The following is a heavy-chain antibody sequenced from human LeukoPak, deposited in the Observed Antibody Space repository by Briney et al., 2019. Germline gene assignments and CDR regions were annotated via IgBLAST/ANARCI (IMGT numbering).Heavy chain of an antibody. CDR2: VYTGGGT. V-gene: IGHV4-61*02. D-gene: IGHD1-14*01. J-gene: IGHJ6*03. CDR3: ARARYYYMDV. Sequence: SETLSLTSTVSGGSISGGSYYWSWIRQPAGKEMEWIGRVYTGGGTNYNPSLKSRVTISVDRSNNQFSLKMISVTAPDTSVYYCARARYYYMDVWGKGTTVTASS. CDR1: GGSISGGSYY.